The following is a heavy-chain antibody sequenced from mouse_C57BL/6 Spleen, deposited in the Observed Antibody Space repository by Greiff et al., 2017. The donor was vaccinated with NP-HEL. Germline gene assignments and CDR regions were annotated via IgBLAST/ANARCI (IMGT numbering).Heavy chain of an antibody. CDR1: GYTFTSYW. V-gene: IGHV1-72*01. J-gene: IGHJ4*01. CDR3: ARRSYDGYFHAMDY. CDR2: IDPNRGGT. Sequence: QQSCKASGYTFTSYWMHWVKQRPGRGLEWIGRIDPNRGGTKYNEKFKSKATLTVDKPSSTAYMQLSSLTSEDSAVYYCARRSYDGYFHAMDYWGQGTSVTVSS. D-gene: IGHD2-3*01.